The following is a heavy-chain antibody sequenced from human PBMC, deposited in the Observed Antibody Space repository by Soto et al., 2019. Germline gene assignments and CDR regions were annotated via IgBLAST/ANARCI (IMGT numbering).Heavy chain of an antibody. CDR2: IDNSGGI. V-gene: IGHV4-34*01. CDR3: ARAAIQSHQVEGQPPSSQTLDY. Sequence: SETLSLTCAVYGESFSGYYWTWIRQPPGEGLEWIGEIDNSGGINYNPSLKSRVTMSVDTSKNQFSLKLASLIAADTAMYYCARAAIQSHQVEGQPPSSQTLDYWRQGIQVT. J-gene: IGHJ4*02. CDR1: GESFSGYY. D-gene: IGHD1-1*01.